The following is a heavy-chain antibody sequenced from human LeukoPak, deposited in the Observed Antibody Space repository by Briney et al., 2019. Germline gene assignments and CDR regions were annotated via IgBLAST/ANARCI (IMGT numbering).Heavy chain of an antibody. J-gene: IGHJ4*02. CDR2: IYSGGST. Sequence: GGSPRLSCAASGFTVSSNYMSWVRQAPGKGLEWVSVIYSGGSTYYADSVKGRFTISRDNSKNTLYLQMNSLRAEDTAVYYCARTYDSSGYYDYWGQGALVTVSS. CDR3: ARTYDSSGYYDY. D-gene: IGHD3-22*01. V-gene: IGHV3-53*01. CDR1: GFTVSSNY.